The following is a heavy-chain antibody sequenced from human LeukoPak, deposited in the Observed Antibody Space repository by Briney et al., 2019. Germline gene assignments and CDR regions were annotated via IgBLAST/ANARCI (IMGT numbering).Heavy chain of an antibody. Sequence: GGSLRLSCAASGITFSDYYMSWIRQAPGKGLEWVSSLNSGGSTVWYADSVKGRFTISRDNAKNSMYLQMNNLRAEDTAVYYCARGALITFGGVIPYYFDYWGQGTLVTVSS. D-gene: IGHD3-16*02. J-gene: IGHJ4*02. CDR1: GITFSDYY. CDR3: ARGALITFGGVIPYYFDY. V-gene: IGHV3-11*01. CDR2: LNSGGSTV.